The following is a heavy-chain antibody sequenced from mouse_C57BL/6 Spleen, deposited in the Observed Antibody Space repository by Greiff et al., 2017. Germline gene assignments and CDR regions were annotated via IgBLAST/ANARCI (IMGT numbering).Heavy chain of an antibody. J-gene: IGHJ3*01. CDR2: IYPGSGST. D-gene: IGHD2-3*01. CDR3: ARRGFYDGYYERVWFAY. V-gene: IGHV1-55*01. CDR1: GYTFTSYW. Sequence: QVQLQQSGAELVKPGASVKMSCKASGYTFTSYWITWVKQRPGQGLEWIGDIYPGSGSTNYNEKFKSKATPTVDTSSSTAYMQLSSLTSEDSAVYYCARRGFYDGYYERVWFAYWGQGTLVTVSA.